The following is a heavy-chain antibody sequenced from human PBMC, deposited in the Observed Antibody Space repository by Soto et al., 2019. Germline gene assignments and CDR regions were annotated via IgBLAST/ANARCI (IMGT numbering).Heavy chain of an antibody. Sequence: SETLSLTCTVSGGSTSSYYWSWIRQPPGKGLEWIGYIYYSGSTKYNPSLKSRVTISVDTSKNQFSLKLSSVTAADTAVYYCARHSPSGDYVFDYWGQGTLVTVSS. J-gene: IGHJ4*02. D-gene: IGHD4-17*01. CDR1: GGSTSSYY. CDR2: IYYSGST. V-gene: IGHV4-59*08. CDR3: ARHSPSGDYVFDY.